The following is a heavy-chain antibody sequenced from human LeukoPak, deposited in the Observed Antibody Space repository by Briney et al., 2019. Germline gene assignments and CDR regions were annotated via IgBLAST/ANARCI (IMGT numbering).Heavy chain of an antibody. CDR2: INHSGST. CDR1: GGSFSGYY. CDR3: ARGPYGGHSHFDY. J-gene: IGHJ4*02. V-gene: IGHV4-34*01. D-gene: IGHD4-23*01. Sequence: SETLSLTCAVYGGSFSGYYWSWIRQPPGKGLEWIGEINHSGSTNYNPSLKSRVTISVDTSKNQFSLKLSSVTAADTAMYYCARGPYGGHSHFDYWGQGTLVTVSS.